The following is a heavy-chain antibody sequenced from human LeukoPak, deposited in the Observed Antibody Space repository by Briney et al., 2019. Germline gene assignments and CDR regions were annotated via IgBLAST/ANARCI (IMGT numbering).Heavy chain of an antibody. D-gene: IGHD3-10*01. J-gene: IGHJ5*02. CDR2: INTNTGNP. CDR3: AGTNGSGSYFRFDP. Sequence: ASVKVSCKASGYTFTSYAMNWVRQAPGQGLEWMGWINTNTGNPTYAQGFTGRFVFSLDTPVSTAYLQISSLKAEDTAVYYCAGTNGSGSYFRFDPWGQGTLVTVSS. V-gene: IGHV7-4-1*02. CDR1: GYTFTSYA.